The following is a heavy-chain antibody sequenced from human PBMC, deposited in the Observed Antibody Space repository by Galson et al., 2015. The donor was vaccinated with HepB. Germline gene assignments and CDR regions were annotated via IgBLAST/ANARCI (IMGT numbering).Heavy chain of an antibody. D-gene: IGHD3-9*01. CDR3: ATLMELRYFDWLSQPKPYYFDS. Sequence: ETLSLTCTVSGASISSSSYYWGWIRQPPGKGLEWIGSIFYSGSTYYNPSLKSRVTMSVDTSKNQFSLRLSSVTAADTAVYYCATLMELRYFDWLSQPKPYYFDSWGQGTLVTVSS. V-gene: IGHV4-39*07. CDR1: GASISSSSYY. CDR2: IFYSGST. J-gene: IGHJ4*02.